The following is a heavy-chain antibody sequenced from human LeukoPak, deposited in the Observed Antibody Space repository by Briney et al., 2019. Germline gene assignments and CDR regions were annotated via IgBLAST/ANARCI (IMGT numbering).Heavy chain of an antibody. J-gene: IGHJ4*02. V-gene: IGHV4-31*03. CDR1: SGSISSGCYY. D-gene: IGHD6-6*01. CDR3: AREMYSSSFGYFDY. Sequence: SETLSLTCTVSSGSISSGCYYWSCIRQHPGKGLEWIGYIYYNGSTFYNPSLKSRVTISVNTSKNQFSLKLSSVTAADTAVYYCAREMYSSSFGYFDYWGQGTLVTVSS. CDR2: IYYNGST.